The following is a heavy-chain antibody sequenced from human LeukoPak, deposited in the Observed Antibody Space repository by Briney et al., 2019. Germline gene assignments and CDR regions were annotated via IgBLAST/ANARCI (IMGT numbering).Heavy chain of an antibody. CDR3: AKEGRSLQTY. Sequence: GGSLRLSCAASGFTFSSYWMSWVRQAPGKGLEWVANVKQDGSEKYYVDSVKGRFTISRDNAKNSLYLQMNSLRVEDTAVYYCAKEGRSLQTYWGQGTLVTVSS. D-gene: IGHD5-24*01. CDR2: VKQDGSEK. V-gene: IGHV3-7*03. CDR1: GFTFSSYW. J-gene: IGHJ4*02.